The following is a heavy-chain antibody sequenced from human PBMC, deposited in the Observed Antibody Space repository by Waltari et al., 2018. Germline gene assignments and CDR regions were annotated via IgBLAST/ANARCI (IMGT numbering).Heavy chain of an antibody. D-gene: IGHD2-2*01. J-gene: IGHJ5*02. V-gene: IGHV3-49*04. CDR2: INSELYGGTT. CDR3: TRGYCSSDSCYHSS. CDR1: EFTFGDYA. Sequence: EVQLVESGGGLVQPGRSLRLSCTPSEFTFGDYAVSWVGQAPGKGMDCVVFINSELYGGTTKYAASVKGRFIMSRDDSKNTAYLQMNSLKTEDTAMYYCTRGYCSSDSCYHSSWGQGTLVTVSS.